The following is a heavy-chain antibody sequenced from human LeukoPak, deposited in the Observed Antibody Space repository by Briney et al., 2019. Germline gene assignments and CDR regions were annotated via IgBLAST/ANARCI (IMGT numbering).Heavy chain of an antibody. CDR1: GGSISSSSYY. D-gene: IGHD6-13*01. V-gene: IGHV4-39*01. Sequence: PSETLSLTCNVSGGSISSSSYYWGWIRQPPGKGLEWIGSIYYSGSTYYNPSLKSRVTISVDTSKNQFSLKLSSVTAADTAVYYCARQMRYSSTLGWFDPWGQGTLVTVSS. J-gene: IGHJ5*02. CDR3: ARQMRYSSTLGWFDP. CDR2: IYYSGST.